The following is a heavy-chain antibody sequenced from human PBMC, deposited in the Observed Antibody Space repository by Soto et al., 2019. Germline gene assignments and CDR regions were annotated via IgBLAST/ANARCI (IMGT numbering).Heavy chain of an antibody. V-gene: IGHV2-5*02. CDR3: AHRVLRTVFVWVTTTEIYFDF. CDR2: IYWDDDK. Sequence: QITLNESGPTQVKPRQTLTLTCTFSGFSLTTRGVGVGWIRQSPGKAPEWLALIYWDDDKRYSPSLKSRLTTTKDPSKNQVVLTMADLDPSDTATYYCAHRVLRTVFVWVTTTEIYFDFWGQGPPVAVSS. J-gene: IGHJ4*02. D-gene: IGHD3-3*01. CDR1: GFSLTTRGVG.